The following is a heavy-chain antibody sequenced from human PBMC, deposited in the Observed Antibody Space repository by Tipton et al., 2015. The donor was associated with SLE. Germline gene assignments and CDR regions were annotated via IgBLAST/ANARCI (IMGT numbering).Heavy chain of an antibody. D-gene: IGHD6-13*01. CDR3: TRAEFSSNWYMYWHFDL. V-gene: IGHV4-61*02. Sequence: TLSLTCTVSGDSFSSGSSSWNWVRQPAGKGLEWIGLIYNSGITNYNPSLQSRVTLSRDTSGNQFSLNLSSVTASDTAVYFCTRAEFSSNWYMYWHFDLWGRGTLVTVSS. CDR2: IYNSGIT. CDR1: GDSFSSGSSS. J-gene: IGHJ2*01.